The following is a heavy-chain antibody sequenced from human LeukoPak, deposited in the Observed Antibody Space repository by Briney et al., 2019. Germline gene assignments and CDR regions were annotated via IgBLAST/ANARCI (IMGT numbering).Heavy chain of an antibody. CDR1: GFTFSNYG. V-gene: IGHV3-30*02. CDR2: IQYDGSAK. Sequence: GGSLRLSCAASGFTFSNYGIHWVRQAPGKGLEWVAFIQYDGSAKYYADSVKGRFTISRDNSKNTLYLQMNSLRAEDTAVYYCAKKGQADDCGKPDWGQGTLVTVSS. J-gene: IGHJ4*02. CDR3: AKKGQADDCGKPD. D-gene: IGHD2-21*02.